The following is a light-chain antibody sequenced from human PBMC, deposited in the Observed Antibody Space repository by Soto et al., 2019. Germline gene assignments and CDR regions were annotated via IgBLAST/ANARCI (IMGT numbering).Light chain of an antibody. V-gene: IGKV1-5*03. CDR1: QSIRMQ. J-gene: IGKJ1*01. CDR3: RPYQSYWT. Sequence: DIQMTQSPSTLSASVGDRVSITCRASQSIRMQLAWYQQKPGKAPNLLIYQASNLETGVPSRFTGSGSGTEFTLTISSLQPDDLATYSCRPYQSYWTVGQGTKVEVK. CDR2: QAS.